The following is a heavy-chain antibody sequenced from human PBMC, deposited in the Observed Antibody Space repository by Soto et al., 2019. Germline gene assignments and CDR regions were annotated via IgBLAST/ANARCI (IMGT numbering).Heavy chain of an antibody. Sequence: QLQLQESGPGLVKPSETLSLTCTVSSAPVSSSTYTWGWIRQPPGKGLEWIGSIYYSGSTYYNPSLNSRATAPVATSKNQFSLQVTSVTAADTAVYYCARLHGYCISSSCHGHYAMDVWGQGTTVTVSS. V-gene: IGHV4-39*01. CDR2: IYYSGST. D-gene: IGHD2-2*01. CDR3: ARLHGYCISSSCHGHYAMDV. CDR1: SAPVSSSTYT. J-gene: IGHJ6*02.